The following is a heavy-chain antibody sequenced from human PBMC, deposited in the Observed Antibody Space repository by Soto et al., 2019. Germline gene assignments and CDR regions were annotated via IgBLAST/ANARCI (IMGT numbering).Heavy chain of an antibody. V-gene: IGHV3-74*01. CDR1: GFTFSSYW. CDR2: IYSDGSST. J-gene: IGHJ1*01. CDR3: AYYYDSSGYPGYFQH. Sequence: EVQLVESGGGLVQPGGSLRLSCAASGFTFSSYWMHWVRQAPGKGLVWVSRIYSDGSSTSYADSVKGRFTISRDNAKNTLYLQMNSLRAEDTAVYYCAYYYDSSGYPGYFQHWGQGTLVTVSS. D-gene: IGHD3-22*01.